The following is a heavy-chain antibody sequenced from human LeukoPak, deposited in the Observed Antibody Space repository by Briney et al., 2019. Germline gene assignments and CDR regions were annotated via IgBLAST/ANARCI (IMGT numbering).Heavy chain of an antibody. CDR2: IGGSGGST. Sequence: PGGSLRLSCAASGFTFGSYAMTWVRQAPGKGLEWVSAIGGSGGSTYYADSVKGRFTVSRDNSKNTFFVQMNSLRADDTAVYYCAKVDSFWYFDLWGRGTLVTVSS. CDR3: AKVDSFWYFDL. J-gene: IGHJ2*01. V-gene: IGHV3-23*01. CDR1: GFTFGSYA. D-gene: IGHD3-9*01.